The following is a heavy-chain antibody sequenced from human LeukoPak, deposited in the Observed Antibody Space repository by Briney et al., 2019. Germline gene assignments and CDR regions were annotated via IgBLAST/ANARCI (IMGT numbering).Heavy chain of an antibody. D-gene: IGHD3-22*01. CDR1: GGTFSSYA. CDR2: IIPIFGTA. Sequence: SVKVSCKTSGGTFSSYAISWVRQAPGQGLEWMGRIIPIFGTANYAQKFQGRVTITTDESTSTAYMELSSLRSEDTAVYYCARGYYDSSGYRYFDYWGQGTLVTVSS. CDR3: ARGYYDSSGYRYFDY. J-gene: IGHJ4*02. V-gene: IGHV1-69*05.